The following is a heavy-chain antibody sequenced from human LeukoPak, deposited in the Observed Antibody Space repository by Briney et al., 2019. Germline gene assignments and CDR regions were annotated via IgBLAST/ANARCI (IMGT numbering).Heavy chain of an antibody. CDR3: ARRGIAAAGTIDY. J-gene: IGHJ4*02. CDR2: IYYSGST. V-gene: IGHV4-39*01. Sequence: PSETLSLTCTVSGASVSSSSYYWEWIRQPPGKGLEWIGSIYYSGSTYYNPSLKSRVTISVDTSKNQFSLKLSSVTAADTAVYYCARRGIAAAGTIDYWGQGTLVTVSS. D-gene: IGHD6-13*01. CDR1: GASVSSSSYY.